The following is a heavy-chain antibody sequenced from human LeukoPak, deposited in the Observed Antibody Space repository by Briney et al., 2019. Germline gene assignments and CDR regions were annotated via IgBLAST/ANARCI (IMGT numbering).Heavy chain of an antibody. CDR3: AKSQFGGNYYDSSGYYYFSQSYFQH. D-gene: IGHD3-22*01. CDR2: ISASGANT. CDR1: GFTFTSYA. Sequence: GGSLRLSCAASGFTFTSYAMTWVRQAPGKEPEWLSTISASGANTYYADSVKGRFTISRDNANNALYLQMNSLRAEDTALYYCAKSQFGGNYYDSSGYYYFSQSYFQHWGQGSLVTVSS. V-gene: IGHV3-23*01. J-gene: IGHJ1*01.